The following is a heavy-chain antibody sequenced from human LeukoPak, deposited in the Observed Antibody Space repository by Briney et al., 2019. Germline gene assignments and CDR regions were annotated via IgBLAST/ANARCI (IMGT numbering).Heavy chain of an antibody. Sequence: GGSLRLSCAASGFTFDDYAMHWVRQAPGKGLEWVSLINWDGGGTFYADSVKGRFTISRDNSKNSLYLQMNSLRAEDTALYYCAKGRGGYKYGSYYFDYWGQGTLVTVSS. CDR2: INWDGGGT. V-gene: IGHV3-43D*03. J-gene: IGHJ4*02. CDR3: AKGRGGYKYGSYYFDY. D-gene: IGHD5-18*01. CDR1: GFTFDDYA.